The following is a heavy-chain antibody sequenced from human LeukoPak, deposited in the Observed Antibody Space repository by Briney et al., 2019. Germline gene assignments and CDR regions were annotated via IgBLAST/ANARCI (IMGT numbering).Heavy chain of an antibody. J-gene: IGHJ4*02. CDR3: ARARRGGYNLDYFDY. CDR2: IYYSGST. V-gene: IGHV4-59*01. D-gene: IGHD5-24*01. CDR1: GGSISSYY. Sequence: SETLSLTCTVSGGSISSYYWSWIRQPPGKGLEWIGYIYYSGSTNYNPSLKSRVTISVDTSKNQFSLKLSSVTDADTAVYYCARARRGGYNLDYFDYWGQGTLVTVSS.